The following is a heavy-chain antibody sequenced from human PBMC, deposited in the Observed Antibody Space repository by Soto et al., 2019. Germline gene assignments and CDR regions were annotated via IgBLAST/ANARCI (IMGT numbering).Heavy chain of an antibody. V-gene: IGHV4-30-4*01. CDR2: TYYSGSP. CDR1: GGSVSSGDYY. J-gene: IGHJ6*02. Sequence: TLSLTCAVSGGSVSSGDYYWTWVRQPPGKGLEWIGFTYYSGSPYYSPSLKSRVSISLDTSKNQLSMKMSSVTAADTAVYYCARVRSYGMDVWGQGTTVTVSS. D-gene: IGHD4-17*01. CDR3: ARVRSYGMDV.